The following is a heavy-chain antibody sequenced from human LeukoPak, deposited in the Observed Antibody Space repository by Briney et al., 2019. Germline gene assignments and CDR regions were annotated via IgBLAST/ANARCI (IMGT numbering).Heavy chain of an antibody. V-gene: IGHV4-34*01. CDR1: GGSFSGYC. J-gene: IGHJ5*02. CDR2: INHSGST. Sequence: SETLSLTCAVYGGSFSGYCWSWIRQPPGKGLEWIGEINHSGSTNYNPSLKSRVTISVDTSKNQFSLKLSSVTAADTAVYYCARHEGHAIFGVGDWFDPWGQGTLVTVSS. D-gene: IGHD3-3*01. CDR3: ARHEGHAIFGVGDWFDP.